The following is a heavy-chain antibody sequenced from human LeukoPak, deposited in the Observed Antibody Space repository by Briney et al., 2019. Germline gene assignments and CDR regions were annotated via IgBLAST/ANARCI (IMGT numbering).Heavy chain of an antibody. V-gene: IGHV1-18*01. CDR3: ARDTAMAPNWYFDL. CDR2: ISAYNGNT. J-gene: IGHJ2*01. Sequence: ASVKVSCKASGYTLTSYGISWVRQAPGQGLEWMGWISAYNGNTNYAQRLQGRVTMTTDTSTSTAYMELRSMRSDDTAVYYCARDTAMAPNWYFDLWGRGTLVTVSS. CDR1: GYTLTSYG. D-gene: IGHD5-18*01.